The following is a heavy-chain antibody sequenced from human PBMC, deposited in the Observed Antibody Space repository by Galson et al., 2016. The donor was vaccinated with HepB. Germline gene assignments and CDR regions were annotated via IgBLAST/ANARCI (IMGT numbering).Heavy chain of an antibody. D-gene: IGHD3-16*01. J-gene: IGHJ4*02. V-gene: IGHV3-21*01. CDR3: ARDRSSYEPLGPDY. CDR2: ITNSSRDI. CDR1: GFTFSTYS. Sequence: SLRLSCAASGFTFSTYSMTWVRQAPGKGLEWVSSITNSSRDIYYADSLKGRFTVSRDNAKNSLYLQMNGLRAEDTAVYYCARDRSSYEPLGPDYWGQGTLVTVSP.